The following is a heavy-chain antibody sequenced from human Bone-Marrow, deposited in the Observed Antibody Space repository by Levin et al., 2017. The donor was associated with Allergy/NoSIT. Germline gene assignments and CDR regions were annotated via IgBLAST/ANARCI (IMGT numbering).Heavy chain of an antibody. Sequence: ASETLSLTCTVSGGSISSSSYYWGWIRQPPGKGLEWIESIYYSGSTYYNPSLKSRVTISVDTSKNQFSLKLSSVTAADTAVYYCARSFDTEREYFRYFDLWGRGTLVTVSS. CDR3: ARSFDTEREYFRYFDL. V-gene: IGHV4-39*01. J-gene: IGHJ2*01. CDR2: IYYSGST. D-gene: IGHD2/OR15-2a*01. CDR1: GGSISSSSYY.